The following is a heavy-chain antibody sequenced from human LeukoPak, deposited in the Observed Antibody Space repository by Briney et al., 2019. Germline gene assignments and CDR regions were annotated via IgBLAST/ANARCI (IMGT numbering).Heavy chain of an antibody. CDR3: ARDRVVPAAMNFDP. Sequence: GASVKVSCKASGYTFTGYYIHWVRQAPGQGLEWMGWINPNSGGTNYAQKFQGRVTMTRDTSISTAYMELTRLTSDDTAVYYCARDRVVPAAMNFDPWGQGTLVTVSS. D-gene: IGHD2-2*01. J-gene: IGHJ5*02. V-gene: IGHV1-2*02. CDR2: INPNSGGT. CDR1: GYTFTGYY.